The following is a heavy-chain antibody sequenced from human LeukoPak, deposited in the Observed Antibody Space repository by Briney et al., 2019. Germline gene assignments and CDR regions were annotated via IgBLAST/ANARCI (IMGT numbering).Heavy chain of an antibody. CDR2: ISGEGVST. CDR3: ARESGKFDY. J-gene: IGHJ4*02. Sequence: GGSLRLSCVASRLPIAGFAMHWVRHAPGKGLEWVSLISGEGVSTFYADSVKGRFSISRDNSKNSLSLEMNSLRSEDTAMYYCARESGKFDYWGQGTPVALSS. CDR1: RLPIAGFA. V-gene: IGHV3-43*02.